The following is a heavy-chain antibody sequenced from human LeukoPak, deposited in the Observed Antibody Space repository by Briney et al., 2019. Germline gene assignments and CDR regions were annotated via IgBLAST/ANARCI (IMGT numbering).Heavy chain of an antibody. CDR3: AREGRKDYGDFFDY. Sequence: PGGSLRLSCAASGFTFSSYWMSWVRQAPGKGLEWVANIKQVGSEKYYVDSVKGRFTISRDNAKNSLYLQINSLRAEDTAVYYCAREGRKDYGDFFDYWGQGTLVTVSS. CDR2: IKQVGSEK. CDR1: GFTFSSYW. J-gene: IGHJ4*02. D-gene: IGHD4-17*01. V-gene: IGHV3-7*01.